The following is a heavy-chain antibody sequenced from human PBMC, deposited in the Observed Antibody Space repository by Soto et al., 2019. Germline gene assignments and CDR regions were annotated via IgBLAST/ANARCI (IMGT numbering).Heavy chain of an antibody. J-gene: IGHJ4*02. CDR3: ERGPRIAARVYFDC. V-gene: IGHV4-31*03. D-gene: IGHD6-6*01. CDR1: GGSISSGGYY. CDR2: IYYSGST. Sequence: PSETLSLTYTVSGGSISSGGYYWSWIRQHPGKGLEWIGYIYYSGSTYYNPSLKSRVTISVDTSKNQFSLKLSSVTAADTAVYYCERGPRIAARVYFDCWVQGTLVTVSP.